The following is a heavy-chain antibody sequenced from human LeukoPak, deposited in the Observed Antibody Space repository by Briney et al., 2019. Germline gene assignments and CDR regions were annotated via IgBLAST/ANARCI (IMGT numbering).Heavy chain of an antibody. J-gene: IGHJ4*02. CDR2: ISSSSTYI. Sequence: GGSLRLSCAASGFTFTTYTMNWVRQAPGKGLEWVSSISSSSTYIYYADSVKGRFTISRDNAKNSLYLQMNSLRAADTAVYYCARDRVGATTSSLRYWGQGTLVTVSS. CDR3: ARDRVGATTSSLRY. V-gene: IGHV3-21*04. CDR1: GFTFTTYT. D-gene: IGHD1-26*01.